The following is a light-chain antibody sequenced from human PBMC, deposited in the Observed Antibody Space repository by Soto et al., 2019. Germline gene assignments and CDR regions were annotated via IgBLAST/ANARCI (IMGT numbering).Light chain of an antibody. Sequence: EIVLTQSPGTLSLSPRERATLSCRASQSISLNYLAWYQQKAGQAPRLLISGASNRATGIPDRFSGSGSGTDFTLTVSRLEPEDFAVYYCQQYGSSPYTFGQGTKVESK. J-gene: IGKJ2*01. CDR1: QSISLNY. CDR3: QQYGSSPYT. CDR2: GAS. V-gene: IGKV3-20*01.